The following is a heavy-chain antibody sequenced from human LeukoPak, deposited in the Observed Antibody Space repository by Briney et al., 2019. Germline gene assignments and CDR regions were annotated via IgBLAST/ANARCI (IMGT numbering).Heavy chain of an antibody. CDR3: ASQTPRRLPIAVADYFDY. CDR2: ISSSSSYI. V-gene: IGHV3-21*06. J-gene: IGHJ4*02. Sequence: GGSLRLSCAASGFTFSRFSMNWVRQAPGKGLEWVSFISSSSSYIYYADSMKGRFTISRDNAKNSLYLQMNSLRAEDTAVYYCASQTPRRLPIAVADYFDYWRQGTLVTVSS. CDR1: GFTFSRFS. D-gene: IGHD6-19*01.